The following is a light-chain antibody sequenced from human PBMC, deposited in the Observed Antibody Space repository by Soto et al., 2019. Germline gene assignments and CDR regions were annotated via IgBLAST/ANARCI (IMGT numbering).Light chain of an antibody. CDR2: KAS. J-gene: IGKJ4*01. CDR3: QQYSIYPLT. V-gene: IGKV1-5*03. Sequence: DIQMTQSPSTLSASVGDRVTITCRASQSISSWLAWYQQKPGKAPKALIQKASSLESGVPSRFSGSGSGTEFTLTISSLQPDEFATYHCQQYSIYPLTFGGGTKVEIK. CDR1: QSISSW.